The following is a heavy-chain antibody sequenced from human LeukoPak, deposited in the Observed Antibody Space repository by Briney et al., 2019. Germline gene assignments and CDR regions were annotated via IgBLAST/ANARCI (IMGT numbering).Heavy chain of an antibody. Sequence: GGSLRLSCVASGFTFNTYSMNWVRQAPGKGLEWVSSISSSSSYIYYADSVKGRFTISRDNAKNPLYLQMNSLRAEDTAVYYCARGGRVIAAALPYWGQGTLVTVSS. CDR1: GFTFNTYS. J-gene: IGHJ4*02. CDR2: ISSSSSYI. CDR3: ARGGRVIAAALPY. V-gene: IGHV3-21*01. D-gene: IGHD6-13*01.